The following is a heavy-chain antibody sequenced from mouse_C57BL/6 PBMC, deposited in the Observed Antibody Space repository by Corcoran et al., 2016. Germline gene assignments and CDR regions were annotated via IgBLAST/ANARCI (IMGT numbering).Heavy chain of an antibody. V-gene: IGHV9-3*01. Sequence: QIQLVQSGPELKKPGETVKISCKASGYTFTTYGMSWVKQAPGKGLKWMGWINTYSGVPTYADDFKGRFAFSLETSASTAYLQLNNLKNEDTATYFCAREYYGRYFDYWGQGTTLTVSS. D-gene: IGHD1-1*01. J-gene: IGHJ2*01. CDR3: AREYYGRYFDY. CDR1: GYTFTTYG. CDR2: INTYSGVP.